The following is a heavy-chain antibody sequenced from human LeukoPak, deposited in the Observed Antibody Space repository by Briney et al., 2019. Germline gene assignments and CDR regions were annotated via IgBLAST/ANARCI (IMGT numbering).Heavy chain of an antibody. Sequence: GGSLRLSCAASGFTFSDYYMRWIRQAPGKGLEWVSYISSNGSTIYYADSVKGRFTISRDNAKNSLYLQMNSLRAEDTAVYYCARAGAVTTPDNYFGYWGRGTLVTVSS. CDR2: ISSNGSTI. D-gene: IGHD4-11*01. CDR1: GFTFSDYY. CDR3: ARAGAVTTPDNYFGY. V-gene: IGHV3-11*04. J-gene: IGHJ4*02.